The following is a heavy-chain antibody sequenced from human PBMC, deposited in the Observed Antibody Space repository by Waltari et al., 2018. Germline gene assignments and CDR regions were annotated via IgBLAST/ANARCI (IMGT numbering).Heavy chain of an antibody. CDR2: IYYSGST. Sequence: QVQLQESGPGLVKPSETLSLTCTVSGGSISSHYWSWIRQPPGKGLEWIGYIYYSGSTNYNPSPKSRVTISGDTSKNQFSLKLSSVTAADTAVYYCARDRYYGSGSYLDYYYYGMDVWGQGTTVTVSS. CDR3: ARDRYYGSGSYLDYYYYGMDV. J-gene: IGHJ6*02. D-gene: IGHD3-10*01. CDR1: GGSISSHY. V-gene: IGHV4-59*11.